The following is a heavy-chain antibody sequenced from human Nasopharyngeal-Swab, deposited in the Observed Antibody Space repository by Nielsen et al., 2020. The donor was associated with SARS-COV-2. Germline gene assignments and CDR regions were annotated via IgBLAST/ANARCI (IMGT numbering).Heavy chain of an antibody. V-gene: IGHV4-59*13. J-gene: IGHJ5*02. CDR3: VRGLDA. CDR2: ISHSGST. Sequence: SETLSLTCSVSGDSISTYYWSWIRQPPGKGLEWIGYISHSGSTNYNPSLKSRVTISVDTSKNQFSLKLTSVTAADTAVYYCVRGLDAWGQGTLVTVSS. CDR1: GDSISTYY.